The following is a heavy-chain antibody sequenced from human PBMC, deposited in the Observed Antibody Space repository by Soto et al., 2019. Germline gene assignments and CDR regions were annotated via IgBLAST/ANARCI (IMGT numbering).Heavy chain of an antibody. CDR3: ALLYYYDSNGYYLWHDY. CDR1: GYTLTNYY. CDR2: INPSGGST. J-gene: IGHJ4*02. Sequence: ASVKVSCQASGYTLTNYYMHWVRQAPGQGLEWMGTINPSGGSTNYAQKFQGRATMTRDTSTSTVYMELSSLRSEDTAVYYCALLYYYDSNGYYLWHDYWGQGTLVTVSS. D-gene: IGHD3-22*01. V-gene: IGHV1-46*01.